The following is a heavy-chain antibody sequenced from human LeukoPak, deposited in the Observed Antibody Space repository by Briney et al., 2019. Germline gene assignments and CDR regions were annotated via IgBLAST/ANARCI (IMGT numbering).Heavy chain of an antibody. CDR2: IIPIFGTA. J-gene: IGHJ6*03. D-gene: IGHD3-3*01. Sequence: SVKVSCKASGGTFSSYAISWVRQAPGQGLEWMGGIIPIFGTANYAQKFQGRVTITTDESTSTAYMELSSLRSEDTAVYYCAREGEYYDFWSGYQGRNYYYYYMDVWGKGTTVTVSS. CDR3: AREGEYYDFWSGYQGRNYYYYYMDV. V-gene: IGHV1-69*05. CDR1: GGTFSSYA.